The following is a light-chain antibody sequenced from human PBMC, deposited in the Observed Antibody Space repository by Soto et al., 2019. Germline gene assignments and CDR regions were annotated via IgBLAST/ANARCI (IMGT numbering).Light chain of an antibody. CDR1: QSISSY. CDR3: QQSYSTPT. Sequence: EIQMTQSASALSASVGDRVTITCRASQSISSYLNWYQQKPGKDPKLLIYDASSLQSGVPSRFSGSGSGTDFTLTISSLQPEEFATYYCQQSYSTPTVGQGTRLEIK. CDR2: DAS. J-gene: IGKJ5*01. V-gene: IGKV1-39*01.